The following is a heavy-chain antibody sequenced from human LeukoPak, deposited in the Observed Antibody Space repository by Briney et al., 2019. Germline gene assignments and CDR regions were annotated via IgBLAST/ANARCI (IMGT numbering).Heavy chain of an antibody. CDR1: GYTFTSYY. V-gene: IGHV1-46*01. D-gene: IGHD6-19*01. Sequence: ASVKVSCKASGYTFTSYYMHWVRQAPGQGLEWMGIINPSGGSTSYAQKFQGRVTMTRDMSTSTVYMELSSLRSEDTAVYYCAREGIAVAGFGYWGQGTLVTVSS. CDR3: AREGIAVAGFGY. CDR2: INPSGGST. J-gene: IGHJ4*02.